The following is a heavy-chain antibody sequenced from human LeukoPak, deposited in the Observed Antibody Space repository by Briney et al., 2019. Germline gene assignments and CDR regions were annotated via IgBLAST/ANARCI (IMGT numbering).Heavy chain of an antibody. CDR3: ARGLYYYDSSGYPYYMDV. V-gene: IGHV1-2*02. J-gene: IGHJ6*03. CDR1: GYTLADFH. Sequence: GASVKVSCKASGYTLADFHIQWVRQAPGHGLEWMGTLNPHSGATHYSQKFRGRVTITTDESTSTAYMELSSLRSEDTAVYYCARGLYYYDSSGYPYYMDVWGKGTTVTVSS. D-gene: IGHD3-22*01. CDR2: LNPHSGAT.